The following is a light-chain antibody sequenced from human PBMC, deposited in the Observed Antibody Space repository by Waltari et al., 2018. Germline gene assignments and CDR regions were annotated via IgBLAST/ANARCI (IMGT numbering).Light chain of an antibody. J-gene: IGKJ2*01. CDR2: WAS. Sequence: DIVMTQSPDSLAVSLGGRATINCKSSQSVLFTSNSKNYLAWYQQKPGQPPKLLIYWASTRASVVPDRFSGSGSGTDFTLTISSLQAEDVAVYYCQHYYTPSYTFGQGTKLEIK. CDR1: QSVLFTSNSKNY. CDR3: QHYYTPSYT. V-gene: IGKV4-1*01.